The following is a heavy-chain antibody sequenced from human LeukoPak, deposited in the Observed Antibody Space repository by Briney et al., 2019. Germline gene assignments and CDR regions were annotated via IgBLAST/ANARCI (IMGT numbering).Heavy chain of an antibody. CDR1: GYSFTSSW. J-gene: IGHJ1*01. CDR3: ATYAGRFSKYFHH. V-gene: IGHV5-51*01. Sequence: GESLKISCKGSGYSFTSSWIGWVRQMPGKGLEWMGIINPGDSDTRYSPSFQGQVSISADKSISTAYLQWSSLQASDTAMYYCATYAGRFSKYFHHWGQGTLVTVSS. D-gene: IGHD3-10*01. CDR2: INPGDSDT.